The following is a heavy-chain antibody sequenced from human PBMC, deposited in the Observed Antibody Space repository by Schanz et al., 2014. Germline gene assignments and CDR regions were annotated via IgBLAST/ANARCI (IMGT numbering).Heavy chain of an antibody. CDR2: INPSGGST. J-gene: IGHJ4*02. CDR3: ARGRSFDY. V-gene: IGHV1-46*01. Sequence: VQLVQSGAEVKKPGASVKVSCKASGYTFTSDSMHWVRQAPGQGLEWMGIINPSGGSTRYGQKFQGRITVTTDTSTSTVYLELSSLRSDDTAVYYCARGRSFDYWGQGTLVTVSS. CDR1: GYTFTSDS.